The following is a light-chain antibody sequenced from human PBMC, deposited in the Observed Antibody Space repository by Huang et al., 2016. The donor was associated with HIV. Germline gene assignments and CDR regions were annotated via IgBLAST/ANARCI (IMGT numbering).Light chain of an antibody. CDR2: DAS. J-gene: IGKJ5*01. CDR3: QQHADFPIT. Sequence: DIQMTQSPSSLSASVGDRVTITCQASHDITNDLNWYQHKPGKAPKLLIYDASKLEKGVPLRFSGGVSETDFTFTISSLQAEDVATYYCQQHADFPITFGQGTRLEI. V-gene: IGKV1-33*01. CDR1: HDITND.